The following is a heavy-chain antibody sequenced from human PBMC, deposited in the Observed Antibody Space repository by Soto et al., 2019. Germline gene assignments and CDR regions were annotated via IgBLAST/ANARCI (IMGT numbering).Heavy chain of an antibody. J-gene: IGHJ4*02. CDR1: GFTFSSYS. CDR3: ARAWGAVADFFDY. V-gene: IGHV3-21*01. Sequence: GGSLRLSCAASGFTFSSYSMNWVRQAPGKGLEWVSSISSSSSYIYYADSVKGRFTISRDNAKNSLYLQMNSLRAEDTAVYYCARAWGAVADFFDYWGQGTLVTVSS. D-gene: IGHD6-19*01. CDR2: ISSSSSYI.